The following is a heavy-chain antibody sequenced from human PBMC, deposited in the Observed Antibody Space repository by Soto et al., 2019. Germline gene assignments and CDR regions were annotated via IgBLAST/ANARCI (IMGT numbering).Heavy chain of an antibody. V-gene: IGHV3-23*01. CDR1: GFTFSSYA. CDR3: AKVSIVVVPAATRPHDAFDI. J-gene: IGHJ3*02. CDR2: ISGSGGST. Sequence: PGGSLRLSCAASGFTFSSYAMSWVRQAPGKGLEWVSAISGSGGSTYYADSVKGRFTISRDNSKNTLYLQMNSLRAEDTAVYYCAKVSIVVVPAATRPHDAFDIWGQGTMVTVSS. D-gene: IGHD2-2*01.